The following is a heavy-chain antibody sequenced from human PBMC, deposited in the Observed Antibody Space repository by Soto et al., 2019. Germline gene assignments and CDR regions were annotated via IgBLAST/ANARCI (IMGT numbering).Heavy chain of an antibody. D-gene: IGHD3-22*01. CDR1: GGSISSGGYY. CDR2: IYYSGST. CDR3: ARGAFSSIHYYDSSGYYSIFAY. Sequence: TSETLSLTCTVSGGSISSGGYYWSWIRQHPGKGLEWIGYIYYSGSTYYNPSLKSRVTISVDTSKNQFSLKLSSVTAADTAVYYCARGAFSSIHYYDSSGYYSIFAYWGQGTLVTVSS. V-gene: IGHV4-31*03. J-gene: IGHJ4*02.